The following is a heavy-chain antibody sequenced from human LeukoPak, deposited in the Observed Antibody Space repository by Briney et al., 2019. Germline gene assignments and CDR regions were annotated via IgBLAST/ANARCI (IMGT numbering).Heavy chain of an antibody. D-gene: IGHD1-26*01. CDR3: ARGGSYRNIEVDY. V-gene: IGHV3-21*01. Sequence: PGGSLRLSCAASGFTFSSYSMNWVRQAPGKGLEWVSSISSSSSYIYYADSVKVRFTISRDNAKNSLYLQMNSLRAEDTAVYYCARGGSYRNIEVDYWGQGTLVTVSS. CDR2: ISSSSSYI. J-gene: IGHJ4*02. CDR1: GFTFSSYS.